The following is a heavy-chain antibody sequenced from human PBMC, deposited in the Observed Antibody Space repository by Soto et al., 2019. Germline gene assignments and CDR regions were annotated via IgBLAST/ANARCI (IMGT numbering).Heavy chain of an antibody. V-gene: IGHV5-51*01. Sequence: TGESLKISCKGSGYSFTSYWIGWVRQMPGKGLEWMGIIYPGDSDTRYSPSSQGQVTISADKSISTAYLQWSSLKASDTAMYYCATSYYDSSGYYQPFDYWGQGTLVTVS. D-gene: IGHD3-22*01. CDR2: IYPGDSDT. J-gene: IGHJ4*02. CDR1: GYSFTSYW. CDR3: ATSYYDSSGYYQPFDY.